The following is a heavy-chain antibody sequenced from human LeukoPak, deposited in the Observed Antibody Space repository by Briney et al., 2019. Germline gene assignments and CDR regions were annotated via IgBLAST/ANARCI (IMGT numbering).Heavy chain of an antibody. CDR1: GFTFSNYA. Sequence: GSLRLSCAASGFTFSNYAMSWIRQPPGKGLEWIGSVSYKGVTYYGPSFRSRFAISIDTSRDQFSLSLASVTAADTAVYYCATLTMSGLGIIPPASWGQGTLVTVSS. V-gene: IGHV4-39*01. CDR2: VSYKGVT. D-gene: IGHD3/OR15-3a*01. CDR3: ATLTMSGLGIIPPAS. J-gene: IGHJ5*02.